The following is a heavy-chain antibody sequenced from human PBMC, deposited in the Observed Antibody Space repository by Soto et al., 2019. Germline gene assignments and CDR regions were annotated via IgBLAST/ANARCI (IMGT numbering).Heavy chain of an antibody. D-gene: IGHD6-19*01. J-gene: IGHJ3*02. CDR1: GLSISKYG. CDR3: AKDRLRAGGLVPIALDAFDT. V-gene: IGHV3-30*18. Sequence: QVQMVESGGGVVKLGRSLRPSCVVSGLSISKYGLHWVRQAPGKGLEWVAVISHDGSNKKYVDSVKGRFTISRDTSRNTLYLQMNFLRPEDTAMFYCAKDRLRAGGLVPIALDAFDTWGQGTMVTVSS. CDR2: ISHDGSNK.